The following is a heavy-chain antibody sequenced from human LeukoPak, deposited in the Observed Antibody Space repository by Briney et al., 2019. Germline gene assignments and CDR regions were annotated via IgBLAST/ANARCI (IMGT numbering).Heavy chain of an antibody. CDR1: GYTFTGYY. D-gene: IGHD1-7*01. J-gene: IGHJ4*02. CDR2: CSTGNGNT. V-gene: IGHV1-18*04. Sequence: ASVKVSCKASGYTFTGYYMHWVRQAPGQGLEWMGWCSTGNGNTNYGQKFQGRVTMTTDTSTGTAYMELRSLRSDDTAMYYCATANNWNYALGYWGQGTLVTVSS. CDR3: ATANNWNYALGY.